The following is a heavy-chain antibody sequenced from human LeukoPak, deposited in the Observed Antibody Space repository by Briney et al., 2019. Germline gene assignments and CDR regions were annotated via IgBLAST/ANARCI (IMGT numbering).Heavy chain of an antibody. CDR2: IYYSGST. Sequence: MSSETLSLTCTVSGGSISSYYWSWIRQPPGKGLEWIGYIYYSGSTNYNPSLKSRVTISVDTSKNQFSLKLSSVTAADTAVYYCARDSIGDTGYGDGFDYWGQGTLVTVSS. CDR3: ARDSIGDTGYGDGFDY. V-gene: IGHV4-59*12. CDR1: GGSISSYY. J-gene: IGHJ4*02. D-gene: IGHD4-17*01.